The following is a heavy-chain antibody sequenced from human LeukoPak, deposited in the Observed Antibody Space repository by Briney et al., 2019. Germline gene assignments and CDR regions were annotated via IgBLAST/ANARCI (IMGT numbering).Heavy chain of an antibody. V-gene: IGHV1-69*01. CDR3: ARGRALATYYYDSSGYSPHFDY. CDR2: IIPIFGTA. CDR1: GGTFSSYA. D-gene: IGHD3-22*01. J-gene: IGHJ4*02. Sequence: ASVKVSCKASGGTFSSYAISWVRQAPGQGLEWMGGIIPIFGTANYAQKFQGRVTITADESTSTAYMELSSLRSEDTAVCYCARGRALATYYYDSSGYSPHFDYWGQGTLVTVSS.